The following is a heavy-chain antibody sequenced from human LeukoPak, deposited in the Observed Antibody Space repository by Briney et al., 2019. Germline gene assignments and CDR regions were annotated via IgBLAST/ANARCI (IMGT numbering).Heavy chain of an antibody. D-gene: IGHD1-26*01. Sequence: SETLSLTCAVYIDSFSNYHWNWIRQTPAKGMEWIGEVNESGGTNISPSLRSRVILSVDTSKNQFSLKLISVTVADTAIYYCARGQGSTVPQVGKNWFDPWGQGTRVTVSS. CDR3: ARGQGSTVPQVGKNWFDP. J-gene: IGHJ5*02. V-gene: IGHV4-34*01. CDR2: VNESGGT. CDR1: IDSFSNYH.